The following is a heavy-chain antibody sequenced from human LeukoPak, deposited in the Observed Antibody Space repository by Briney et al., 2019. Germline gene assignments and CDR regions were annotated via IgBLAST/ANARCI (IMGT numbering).Heavy chain of an antibody. J-gene: IGHJ5*02. CDR2: IYYSGST. D-gene: IGHD3-9*01. CDR3: ARLVRYYDILTAFDP. Sequence: SETLSLTCTVSGGSISSSSYYWGWIRQPPGKGLEWIGSIYYSGSTYYNPSLKSRVTISVDTSKNQFSLKLSSVTAADTAVYYCARLVRYYDILTAFDPWGQGTLVTVSS. CDR1: GGSISSSSYY. V-gene: IGHV4-39*01.